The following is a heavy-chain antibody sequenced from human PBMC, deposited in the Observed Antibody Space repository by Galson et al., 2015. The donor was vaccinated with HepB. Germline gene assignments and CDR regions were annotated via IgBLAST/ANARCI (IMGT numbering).Heavy chain of an antibody. J-gene: IGHJ4*02. CDR3: AREVGYCSSTSCYNYFDY. CDR2: INAGNGNT. Sequence: SVKVSCKASGYTFTSYAMHWVRQAPGQRLEWMGWINAGNGNTKYSQKFQGRVTITRDTSASTAYMELSSLRSKDTAVYYCAREVGYCSSTSCYNYFDYWGQGTLVTVSS. D-gene: IGHD2-2*02. V-gene: IGHV1-3*01. CDR1: GYTFTSYA.